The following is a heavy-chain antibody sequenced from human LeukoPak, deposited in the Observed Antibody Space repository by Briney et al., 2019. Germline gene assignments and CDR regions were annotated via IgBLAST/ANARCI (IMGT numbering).Heavy chain of an antibody. Sequence: GGSLRLSCAASGFTFSSYSMNWVRQAPGKGLEWVSSISSSSSYIYYVDSVKGRFTISRDNAKNSLYLQMNSLRAEDTAVYYCARGTAAAGIDYWGQGTLVTVSS. CDR3: ARGTAAAGIDY. J-gene: IGHJ4*02. CDR2: ISSSSSYI. D-gene: IGHD6-13*01. CDR1: GFTFSSYS. V-gene: IGHV3-21*01.